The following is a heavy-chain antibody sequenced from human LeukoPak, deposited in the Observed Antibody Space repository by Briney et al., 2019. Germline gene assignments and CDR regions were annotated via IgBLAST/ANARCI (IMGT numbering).Heavy chain of an antibody. CDR1: GFTFSSYG. Sequence: PGRSLRLSCAASGFTFSSYGMHWVRQAPGKGLEWVAVIWYDGSNKYYADSVKGRFTISRDNAKNTLYLQMNSLRAEDTAVYYCARHLNYYLDYWGQGTLVTVSS. V-gene: IGHV3-33*01. CDR3: ARHLNYYLDY. J-gene: IGHJ4*02. D-gene: IGHD3-10*01. CDR2: IWYDGSNK.